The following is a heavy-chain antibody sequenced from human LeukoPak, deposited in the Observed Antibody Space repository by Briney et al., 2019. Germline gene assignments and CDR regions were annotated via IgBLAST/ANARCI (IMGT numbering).Heavy chain of an antibody. D-gene: IGHD3-10*01. CDR3: ARGAYYYGSGSYYLDY. Sequence: GGSLRLSCAASGFTFSSYWMSWVRQAPGKGLEWVANIKQDGSEKYYVDSVKGRFTISRDNAKNSLYLQMNSLRAEDTAVYYCARGAYYYGSGSYYLDYWGQGTQVTVSS. CDR1: GFTFSSYW. CDR2: IKQDGSEK. J-gene: IGHJ4*02. V-gene: IGHV3-7*03.